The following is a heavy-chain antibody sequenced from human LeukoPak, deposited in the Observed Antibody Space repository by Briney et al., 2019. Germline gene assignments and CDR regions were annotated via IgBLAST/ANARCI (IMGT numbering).Heavy chain of an antibody. J-gene: IGHJ4*02. Sequence: GGSLRLSCAASGFTVSSNYMSWVRQAPGKGLEWVAGISGSGGGTNYADSVKGRFTISRDNPKNTLYLQMNRLRAEDTAVYFCAKRGVVIRVILVGFHKEAYYFDSWGQGALVTVSS. V-gene: IGHV3-23*01. CDR3: AKRGVVIRVILVGFHKEAYYFDS. CDR2: ISGSGGGT. D-gene: IGHD3-22*01. CDR1: GFTVSSNY.